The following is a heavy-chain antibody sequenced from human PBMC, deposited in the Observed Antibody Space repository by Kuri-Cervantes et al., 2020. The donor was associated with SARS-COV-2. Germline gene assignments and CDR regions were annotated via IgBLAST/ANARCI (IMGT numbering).Heavy chain of an antibody. CDR3: ARDASVVGFSSPPPLP. J-gene: IGHJ5*02. V-gene: IGHV1-69*13. CDR2: IIPIFGTA. CDR1: GGTFSSYA. D-gene: IGHD6-13*01. Sequence: SVKVSCKASGGTFSSYAISWVRQAPGQGLEWMGRIIPIFGTANYAQKFQGRVTITADESTSTAYMELSSLRSEDTAVYYCARDASVVGFSSPPPLPWGQGTLVTVSS.